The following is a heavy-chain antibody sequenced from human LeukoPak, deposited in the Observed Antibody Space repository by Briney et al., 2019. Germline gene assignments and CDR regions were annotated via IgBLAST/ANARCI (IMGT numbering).Heavy chain of an antibody. CDR1: GGSFSGYY. Sequence: SETLSLTCAVYGGSFSGYYWSWIRQPPGKGLEWIGEINHSGSTNYNPSLKSRVTISVDTSKNQFSLKLSSVTAADTAVYYCARGGLYYDFWSGYYSRSGGDSYYGMDVWGQGTTVTVSS. J-gene: IGHJ6*02. CDR2: INHSGST. D-gene: IGHD3-3*01. V-gene: IGHV4-34*01. CDR3: ARGGLYYDFWSGYYSRSGGDSYYGMDV.